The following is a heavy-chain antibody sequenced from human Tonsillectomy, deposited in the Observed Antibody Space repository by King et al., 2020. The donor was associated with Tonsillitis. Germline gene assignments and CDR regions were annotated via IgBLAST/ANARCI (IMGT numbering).Heavy chain of an antibody. CDR1: GFIFSSCA. D-gene: IGHD6-6*01. V-gene: IGHV3-23*04. J-gene: IGHJ6*03. Sequence: VQLVESGGGLVQPGGSLRLSCAASGFIFSSCAMSWVRQAPGKGLEWVSAISGSGGSTYYADSVKGRFTISRDNSKDTLYLQMNSLRVEDTAVYYCGGNWNEYGSSLFYYYFYMDGWGKGTTVTVSS. CDR3: GGNWNEYGSSLFYYYFYMDG. CDR2: ISGSGGST.